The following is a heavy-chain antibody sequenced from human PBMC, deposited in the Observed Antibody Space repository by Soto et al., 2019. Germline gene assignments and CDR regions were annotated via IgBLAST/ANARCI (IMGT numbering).Heavy chain of an antibody. D-gene: IGHD3-3*01. J-gene: IGHJ4*02. CDR2: SRNKAKSYTT. V-gene: IGHV3-72*01. CDR3: SKLEGG. Sequence: EEQLVESGGGLVQPGGSLTLSCAASGFTFSDYYMEWVRQAPGKGLEWVARSRNKAKSYTTDYAASVKGRFTISRDLSNNSLYLQMNNPKTEDTAVYYCSKLEGGWGQGTLVTVSS. CDR1: GFTFSDYY.